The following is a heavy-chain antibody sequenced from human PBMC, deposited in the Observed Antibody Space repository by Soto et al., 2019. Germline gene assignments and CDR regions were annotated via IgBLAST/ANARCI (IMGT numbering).Heavy chain of an antibody. J-gene: IGHJ4*02. D-gene: IGHD1-26*01. V-gene: IGHV3-33*01. CDR1: GFIFSSYG. CDR2: IWFDASNK. CDR3: ARAMGATTPFDY. Sequence: QVQLVESGGGVVQPGRSLRLSCAASGFIFSSYGMHWVRQAPGKGLEWVAVIWFDASNKYYADSVKGRFTISRDNSKNTLYLQMDSLRAEDTGVYYCARAMGATTPFDYWGQGTVVTVSS.